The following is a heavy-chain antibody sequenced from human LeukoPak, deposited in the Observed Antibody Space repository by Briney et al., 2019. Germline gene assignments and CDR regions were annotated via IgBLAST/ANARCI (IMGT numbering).Heavy chain of an antibody. V-gene: IGHV1-2*02. D-gene: IGHD5-24*01. CDR1: GYRFTGYY. Sequence: ASVKVSCKGSGYRFTGYYMQWVRQAPGQGLEWMGWINPNTGGTTYAQKFQGRVTMTRDTSITTVYMELSRLRSDDTAVYYCARVGDGLNDSFDIWGKGTMVTVSS. J-gene: IGHJ3*02. CDR3: ARVGDGLNDSFDI. CDR2: INPNTGGT.